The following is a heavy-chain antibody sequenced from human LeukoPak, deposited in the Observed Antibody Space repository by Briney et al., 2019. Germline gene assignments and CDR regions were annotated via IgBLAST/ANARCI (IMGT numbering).Heavy chain of an antibody. J-gene: IGHJ4*02. CDR3: ASQLDTTGYYVGSFDS. CDR2: IYYSGNA. CDR1: GGSISGSSYY. D-gene: IGHD3-9*01. V-gene: IGHV4-39*01. Sequence: PSETLSLTCTVSGGSISGSSYYWAWIRQPPGKGLEWIGSIYYSGNAFYNASLKSRVTILVDTSKNQFSLEVDSVTAADTAMYYCASQLDTTGYYVGSFDSWGQGALVTVSS.